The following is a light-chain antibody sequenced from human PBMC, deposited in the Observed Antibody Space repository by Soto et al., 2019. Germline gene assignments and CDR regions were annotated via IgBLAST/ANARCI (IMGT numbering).Light chain of an antibody. CDR2: SNN. V-gene: IGLV1-44*01. CDR3: AAWDDSLNGKGV. J-gene: IGLJ2*01. Sequence: QSVLTQPPSASGTPGQRVTISCSGSSSNIGSNNVNWYQQLPGTAPKLLIYSNNQRPSGVPDRFSGSKSGTSASLAISGLQSEDEADYYCAAWDDSLNGKGVFGGGTKLTVL. CDR1: SSNIGSNN.